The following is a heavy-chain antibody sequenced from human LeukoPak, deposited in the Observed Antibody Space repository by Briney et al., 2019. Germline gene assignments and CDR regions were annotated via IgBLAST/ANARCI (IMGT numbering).Heavy chain of an antibody. Sequence: SETLSLTCTVSGGSVNSGSYYWSWIRQPPGKGLEWIGFIYYSGSTNYNPSLKSRVNISLDTSKNQFSLKLSSVTAADTAVYYCARHYGGKRTYYYGMDVWGQGTTVTVSS. CDR1: GGSVNSGSYY. J-gene: IGHJ6*02. V-gene: IGHV4-61*01. CDR2: IYYSGST. D-gene: IGHD4-23*01. CDR3: ARHYGGKRTYYYGMDV.